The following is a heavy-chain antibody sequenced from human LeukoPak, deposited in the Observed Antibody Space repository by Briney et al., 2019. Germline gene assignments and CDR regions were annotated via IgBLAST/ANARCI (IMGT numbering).Heavy chain of an antibody. V-gene: IGHV3-9*01. D-gene: IGHD2-15*01. CDR2: ISWNSGSI. Sequence: GRSLRLSCAASGFTFDDYAMHWVRQAPGKGLEWVSGISWNSGSIGYADSVKGRFTISRDNAKNSLYLQMNSLRAEDTASYYCAKDGGSGPPNYWGQGTLVTVSS. CDR1: GFTFDDYA. CDR3: AKDGGSGPPNY. J-gene: IGHJ4*02.